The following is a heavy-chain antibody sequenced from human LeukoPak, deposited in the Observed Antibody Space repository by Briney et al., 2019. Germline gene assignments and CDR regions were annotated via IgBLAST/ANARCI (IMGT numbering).Heavy chain of an antibody. Sequence: SETLSLTCAVYGGSFSGNYWSWIRQPPGKGLEWIGEINRSGSTNYNPSLKSRVTISVDTSKNQFSLKLSSVTAADTAVYYCASPRGAWSTWLDTGGQETLVTVS. CDR1: GGSFSGNY. D-gene: IGHD1-26*01. CDR3: ASPRGAWSTWLDT. J-gene: IGHJ5*02. CDR2: INRSGST. V-gene: IGHV4-34*01.